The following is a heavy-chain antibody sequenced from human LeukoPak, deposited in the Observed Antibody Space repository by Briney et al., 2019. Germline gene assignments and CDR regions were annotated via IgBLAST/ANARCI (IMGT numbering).Heavy chain of an antibody. CDR2: IYYSGST. Sequence: SETLSLTCTVSGGSISSYYWSWIRQPPGKGLEWIGYIYYSGSTNYNPSLKSRVTISVDTSKNQFSLKLSSVTAADTAVYYCARDTGYSSGWLPFDYWGQGTLVTVSS. CDR1: GGSISSYY. J-gene: IGHJ4*02. V-gene: IGHV4-59*01. D-gene: IGHD6-19*01. CDR3: ARDTGYSSGWLPFDY.